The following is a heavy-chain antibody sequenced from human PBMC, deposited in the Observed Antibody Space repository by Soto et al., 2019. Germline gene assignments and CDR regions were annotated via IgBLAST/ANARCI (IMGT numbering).Heavy chain of an antibody. Sequence: LSLTCAVSGGSISSGGYSWCWIRQPPGKGLEWIGYIYHSGSTYYNPSLKSRVTISVDTSKNQFSLKLSSVTAADTAVYYCARSLYSGSYLHFDYWGQGTLVTVS. CDR1: GGSISSGGYS. J-gene: IGHJ4*02. V-gene: IGHV4-30-2*02. CDR3: ARSLYSGSYLHFDY. CDR2: IYHSGST. D-gene: IGHD1-26*01.